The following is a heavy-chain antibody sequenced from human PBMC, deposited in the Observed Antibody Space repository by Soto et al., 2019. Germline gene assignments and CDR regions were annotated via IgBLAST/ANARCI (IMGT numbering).Heavy chain of an antibody. CDR1: GYTFTGYY. D-gene: IGHD5-12*01. J-gene: IGHJ6*02. CDR3: AREYSGYDFSYYYYGMDV. V-gene: IGHV1-2*04. Sequence: GASVKVSCKASGYTFTGYYMHWVRQAPGQGLEWMGWINPNSGGTNYAQKFQGWVTMTRDTSISTAYMELSRLRSDDTAVYYCAREYSGYDFSYYYYGMDVWGQGTTVTV. CDR2: INPNSGGT.